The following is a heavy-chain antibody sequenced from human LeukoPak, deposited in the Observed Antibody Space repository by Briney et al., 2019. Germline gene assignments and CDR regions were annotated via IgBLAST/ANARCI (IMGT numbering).Heavy chain of an antibody. V-gene: IGHV3-7*01. J-gene: IGHJ4*02. CDR3: ARDAEKD. CDR2: IKEDGSEK. CDR1: GFSFSSYW. Sequence: GGSLRLSCAGSGFSFSSYWMSWVRQAPGKGLEWVANIKEDGSEKHYVDSVKGRFTISRDNAKKSLYLQMNSLRAEDTAVYYCARDAEKDWGQGTLVTVSS.